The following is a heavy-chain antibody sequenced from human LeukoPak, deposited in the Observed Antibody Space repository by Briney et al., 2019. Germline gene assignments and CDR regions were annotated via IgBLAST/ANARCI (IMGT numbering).Heavy chain of an antibody. J-gene: IGHJ4*02. CDR3: ARDLYDSSGYYHDY. D-gene: IGHD3-22*01. V-gene: IGHV3-64*01. CDR2: ISSNGGST. CDR1: GFTFSSYA. Sequence: GGPLRLSCAASGFTFSSYAMHWVRQAPGKGLEYVSAISSNGGSTYYANSVKGRFTISRDNSKNTLYLQMGSLRAEDMAVYYCARDLYDSSGYYHDYWGQGTLVTVSS.